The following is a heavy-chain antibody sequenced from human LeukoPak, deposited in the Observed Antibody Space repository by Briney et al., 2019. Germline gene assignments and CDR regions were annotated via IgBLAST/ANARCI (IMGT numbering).Heavy chain of an antibody. V-gene: IGHV3-15*07. Sequence: PGGSLRLSCAVSGFTISKAWMNWVRQAPGKGLEWVGRIKGKSENGATEYPTPVKGRFIISRDDSKNTMYLHMNGLTSEDTAVYYCTSGYLYDPSGYYNHWGQGTLVTVSS. D-gene: IGHD3-22*01. CDR3: TSGYLYDPSGYYNH. CDR2: IKGKSENGAT. CDR1: GFTISKAW. J-gene: IGHJ4*02.